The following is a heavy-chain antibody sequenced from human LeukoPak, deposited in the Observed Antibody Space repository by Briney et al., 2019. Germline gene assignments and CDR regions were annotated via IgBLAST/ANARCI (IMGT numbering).Heavy chain of an antibody. V-gene: IGHV3-30*04. CDR1: GFTFTRSA. J-gene: IGHJ5*02. D-gene: IGHD4-23*01. CDR2: ISYDGSNK. Sequence: GTSVKVSFKTSGFTFTRSAMHWVRQAPGKGLEWVAVISYDGSNKYYADSVKGRFTISRDNSKNTLYLQMNSLRAEDTAVYYCAKDAGNGGNGYGGNWFDPWGQGTLVTVSS. CDR3: AKDAGNGGNGYGGNWFDP.